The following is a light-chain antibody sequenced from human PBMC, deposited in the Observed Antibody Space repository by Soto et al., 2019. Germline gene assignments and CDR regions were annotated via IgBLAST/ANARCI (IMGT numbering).Light chain of an antibody. J-gene: IGLJ2*01. CDR1: SSNIGAGYD. V-gene: IGLV1-40*01. CDR3: QSYDSSLGVV. Sequence: QPVLTQPPSVSGAPGQRVTISCTGSSSNIGAGYDVHWYQQLPGTAPKLLIYGNSNRPSGVPDRFSGSKSGTSASLAITGLQAEDEADYYCQSYDSSLGVVFGGGTNSPS. CDR2: GNS.